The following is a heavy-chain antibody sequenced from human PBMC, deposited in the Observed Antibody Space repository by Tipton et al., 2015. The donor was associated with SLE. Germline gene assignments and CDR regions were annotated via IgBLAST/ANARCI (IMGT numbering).Heavy chain of an antibody. J-gene: IGHJ3*02. Sequence: TLSLTCTVSGGSISSYYWSWIRQPPGKGLELIGYISYSGSTNYNPSFKSRVTISVDTSKSQFSLKLSSVTGADTDVYYYTKAQRWLQILAFDIWGRGKMVTVSS. V-gene: IGHV4-59*01. CDR1: GGSISSYY. CDR3: TKAQRWLQILAFDI. CDR2: ISYSGST. D-gene: IGHD5-24*01.